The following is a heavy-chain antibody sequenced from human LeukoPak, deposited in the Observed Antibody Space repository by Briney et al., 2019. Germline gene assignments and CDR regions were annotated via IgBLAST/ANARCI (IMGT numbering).Heavy chain of an antibody. CDR3: AREGYGSPRDAFDI. J-gene: IGHJ3*02. CDR1: GGSISSYY. D-gene: IGHD3-10*01. CDR2: IYYSGST. V-gene: IGHV4-59*01. Sequence: PSETLSLTCTVSGGSISSYYWSWIRQPPGKGLEWIGYIYYSGSTNYNPSLKSRVTISVDTSKNQFSLKLSSVTAADTAVYYCAREGYGSPRDAFDIWGQGTMVTVSS.